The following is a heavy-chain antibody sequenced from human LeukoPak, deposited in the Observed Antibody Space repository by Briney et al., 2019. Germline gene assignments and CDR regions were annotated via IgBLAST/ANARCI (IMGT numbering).Heavy chain of an antibody. CDR3: AKRPVAGVNIDY. J-gene: IGHJ4*02. V-gene: IGHV3-23*01. CDR2: ISGSGGST. Sequence: GGSLRLSCAASGFTFSSYAMSGVRQAPGKGLEWVSAISGSGGSTYYADSVKGRFTISRDNSKNTLYLQMNSLRAEDTAVYYCAKRPVAGVNIDYWGQGTLVTVSS. D-gene: IGHD6-19*01. CDR1: GFTFSSYA.